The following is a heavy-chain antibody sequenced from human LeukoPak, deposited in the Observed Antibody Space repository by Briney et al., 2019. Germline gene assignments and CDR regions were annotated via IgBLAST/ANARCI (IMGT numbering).Heavy chain of an antibody. V-gene: IGHV1-2*02. CDR2: INPNSGGT. Sequence: ASVRVSCKASGYTFTGYYMHWVRQAPGQGLEWMGWINPNSGGTNYAQKFQGRVTMTRDTSISTAYMELSRLRSDDTAVYYCARDVAGITMVRGVIPVFDYWGQGTLVTVSS. CDR3: ARDVAGITMVRGVIPVFDY. J-gene: IGHJ4*02. CDR1: GYTFTGYY. D-gene: IGHD3-10*01.